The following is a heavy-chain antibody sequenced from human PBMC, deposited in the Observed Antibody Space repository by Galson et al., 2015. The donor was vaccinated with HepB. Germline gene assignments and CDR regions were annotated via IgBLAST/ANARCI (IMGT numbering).Heavy chain of an antibody. Sequence: SLRLSCAASGFAVTNNFMSWVRQAPGKGLEWVSFIYSDGRTYYADSVKGRFTISRDDSKNTLYLQMNSLRAEDTAVYYCARMNYYDSRGYYYGDYWGQGALVTVSS. CDR1: GFAVTNNF. CDR3: ARMNYYDSRGYYYGDY. J-gene: IGHJ4*02. V-gene: IGHV3-53*01. CDR2: IYSDGRT. D-gene: IGHD3-22*01.